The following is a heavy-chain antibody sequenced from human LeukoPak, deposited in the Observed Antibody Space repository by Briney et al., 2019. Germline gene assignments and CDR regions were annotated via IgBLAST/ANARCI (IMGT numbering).Heavy chain of an antibody. V-gene: IGHV3-7*01. CDR2: IKQDGSEK. CDR3: ARVQHYDSSGYYYAYYYYYYMDV. J-gene: IGHJ6*03. D-gene: IGHD3-22*01. CDR1: GFTFSSYW. Sequence: GVSLRLSCAASGFTFSSYWMSWVRQAPGKGLEWVANIKQDGSEKYYVDSVKGRFTISRDNAKNSLYLQMNSLRAEDTAVYYCARVQHYDSSGYYYAYYYYYYMDVWGKGTTVTVSS.